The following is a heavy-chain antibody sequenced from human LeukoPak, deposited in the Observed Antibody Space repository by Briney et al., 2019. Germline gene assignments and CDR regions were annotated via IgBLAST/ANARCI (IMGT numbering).Heavy chain of an antibody. Sequence: SETLSLTRTVSGGSISSSSYYWGWIRQPPGKGLEWIGSIYYSGSTYYNPSLKSRVTISVDTSKNQFSLKLSSVTAADTAVYYCARQPGRLIDYWGQGTLVTVSS. J-gene: IGHJ4*02. CDR3: ARQPGRLIDY. CDR2: IYYSGST. CDR1: GGSISSSSYY. D-gene: IGHD1-14*01. V-gene: IGHV4-39*07.